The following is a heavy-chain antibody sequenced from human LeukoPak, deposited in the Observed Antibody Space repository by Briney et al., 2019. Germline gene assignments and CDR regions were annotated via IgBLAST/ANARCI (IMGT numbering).Heavy chain of an antibody. V-gene: IGHV5-51*01. CDR1: GYSFTSYW. D-gene: IGHD3-22*01. J-gene: IGHJ6*02. Sequence: GESLKISCKGSGYSFTSYWIGWVRQMPGKGLEWMGIIYPGDSDTRYSPSFQGQVTISADKSISTAYLQWSSLKASDTAMYYCARHRGSSGYYNHYGMDVWGQGTTVTVSS. CDR3: ARHRGSSGYYNHYGMDV. CDR2: IYPGDSDT.